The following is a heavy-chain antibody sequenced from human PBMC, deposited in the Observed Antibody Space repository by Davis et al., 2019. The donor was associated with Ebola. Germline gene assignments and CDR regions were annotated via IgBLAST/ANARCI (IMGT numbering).Heavy chain of an antibody. CDR1: GFTSSSYS. J-gene: IGHJ6*02. CDR2: ISSSSSYI. D-gene: IGHD2-2*01. CDR3: AREGGYCSSTSCYSYYYYGMDV. V-gene: IGHV3-21*01. Sequence: GESLKISCAASGFTSSSYSMNWVRQAPGKGLEWVSSISSSSSYIYYADSVKGRFTISRDNAKNSLYLQMNSLRAEDTAVYYCAREGGYCSSTSCYSYYYYGMDVWGQGTTVTVSS.